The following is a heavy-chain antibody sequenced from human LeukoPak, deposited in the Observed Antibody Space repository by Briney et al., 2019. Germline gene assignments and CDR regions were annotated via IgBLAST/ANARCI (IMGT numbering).Heavy chain of an antibody. D-gene: IGHD6-13*01. CDR1: GYSISSGYY. V-gene: IGHV4-38-2*02. CDR3: AREVAAAGALYYFDY. Sequence: SETLSFICTVSGYSISSGYYWGWIRQPPGKGLEWIGSIYHSGSTYYNPSLKSRVTISVDTSKNQFSLKLSSVAAADTAVYYCAREVAAAGALYYFDYWGQGTLVTVSS. J-gene: IGHJ4*02. CDR2: IYHSGST.